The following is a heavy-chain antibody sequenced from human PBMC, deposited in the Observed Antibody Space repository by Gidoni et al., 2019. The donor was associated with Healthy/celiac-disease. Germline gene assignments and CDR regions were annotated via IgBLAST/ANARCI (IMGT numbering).Heavy chain of an antibody. J-gene: IGHJ3*02. V-gene: IGHV3-13*04. CDR1: GFTFSSYD. D-gene: IGHD3-16*01. CDR3: ARGAVRFWAFDI. Sequence: EVQLVESGGGLVQPGGSLRLSCAASGFTFSSYDMHWVRQATGKGLEWVSAIGTAGDTYYPGSVKGRFTISRENAKNSLYLQMNSLRAGDTAVYYCARGAVRFWAFDIWGQGTMVTVSS. CDR2: IGTAGDT.